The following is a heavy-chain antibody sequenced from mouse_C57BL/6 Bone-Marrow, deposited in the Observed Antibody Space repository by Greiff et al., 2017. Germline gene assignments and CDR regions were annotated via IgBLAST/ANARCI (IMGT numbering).Heavy chain of an antibody. V-gene: IGHV1-7*01. CDR2: INPSSGYT. CDR1: GYTFTSYW. J-gene: IGHJ1*03. CDR3: ARPRLLRFPVLYFDV. D-gene: IGHD1-1*01. Sequence: QVQLKESGAELAKPGASVKLSCKASGYTFTSYWMHWVKQRPGQGLEWIGYINPSSGYTKYNQKFKDKATLTADKSSSTAYMQLSSLTYEDSAVYYCARPRLLRFPVLYFDVWGTGTTVTVSS.